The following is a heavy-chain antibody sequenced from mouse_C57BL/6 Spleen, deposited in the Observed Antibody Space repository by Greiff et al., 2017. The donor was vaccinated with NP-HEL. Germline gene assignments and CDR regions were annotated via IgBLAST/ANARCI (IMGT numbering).Heavy chain of an antibody. Sequence: VQLQQSGAELVKPGASVKLSCTASGFNIKDYHMHWVKQRTQQGLEWIGRIDPEDGETKYAPKFQGKATITADTSSNTAYLQLSSLTSEDTAVYYCEGRRPITTVVADYWGQGTTLTVSS. D-gene: IGHD1-1*01. CDR1: GFNIKDYH. J-gene: IGHJ2*01. CDR3: EGRRPITTVVADY. CDR2: IDPEDGET. V-gene: IGHV14-2*01.